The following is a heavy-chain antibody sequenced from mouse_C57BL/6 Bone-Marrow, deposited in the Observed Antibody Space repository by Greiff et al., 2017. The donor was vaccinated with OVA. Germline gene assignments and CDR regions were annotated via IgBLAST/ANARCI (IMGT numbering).Heavy chain of an antibody. D-gene: IGHD2-4*01. CDR2: IDPENGDT. V-gene: IGHV14-4*01. CDR1: GFNIKDDY. J-gene: IGHJ4*01. CDR3: TFYDFMDY. Sequence: EVQLQQSGAELVRPGASVKLSCTASGFNIKDDYMHWVKQRPEQGLEWIGWIDPENGDTEYASKFQGKATITADTSSNTAYLQLSILTSEDTAVYYCTFYDFMDYWGQGTSVTVSS.